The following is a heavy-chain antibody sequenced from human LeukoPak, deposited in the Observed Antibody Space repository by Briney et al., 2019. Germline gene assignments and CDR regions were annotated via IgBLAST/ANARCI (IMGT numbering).Heavy chain of an antibody. V-gene: IGHV3-23*01. CDR3: AKDRPYGAGRDFGS. Sequence: GGSLRLSCAASGFTFSTYDMRWVRQAPGKGLEWVSTVKSGGNTYYADSVKGRFTVSRDNSKNTVYLQMNSLRAEDTAVYYCAKDRPYGAGRDFGSWGQGTLVTVSS. J-gene: IGHJ4*02. CDR2: VKSGGNT. D-gene: IGHD3-10*01. CDR1: GFTFSTYD.